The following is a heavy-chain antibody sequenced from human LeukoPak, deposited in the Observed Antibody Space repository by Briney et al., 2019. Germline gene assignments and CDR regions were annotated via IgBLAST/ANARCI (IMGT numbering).Heavy chain of an antibody. D-gene: IGHD4-17*01. CDR3: ARASTTVPNLLDN. CDR1: GFTVSSYY. Sequence: QTGGSLRLSCAASGFTVSSYYMTWVRQAPGKGLEWVSVIYSGGSTYYADSVKGRVAISRDNSKNTVFLQMNSVRAEDTAVYFCARASTTVPNLLDNWGQGTLVTVSS. CDR2: IYSGGST. J-gene: IGHJ4*02. V-gene: IGHV3-66*01.